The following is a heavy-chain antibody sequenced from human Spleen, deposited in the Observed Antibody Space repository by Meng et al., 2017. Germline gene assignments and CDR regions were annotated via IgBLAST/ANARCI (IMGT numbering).Heavy chain of an antibody. V-gene: IGHV1-2*06. Sequence: VESGPEVKEPGASVKVSCKASGYTFTGDYMHWVRQAPGKGLEWMGRINPNRGGTNYAQKFQGRVTMTRDTSISTAYMELSRLRSDDTAVYYCARAGSITIFGVVIDWFDPWGQGTLVTVSS. CDR3: ARAGSITIFGVVIDWFDP. D-gene: IGHD3-3*01. CDR1: GYTFTGDY. J-gene: IGHJ5*02. CDR2: INPNRGGT.